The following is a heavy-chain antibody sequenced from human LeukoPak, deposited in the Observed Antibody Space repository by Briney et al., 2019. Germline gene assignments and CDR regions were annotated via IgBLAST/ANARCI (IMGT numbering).Heavy chain of an antibody. D-gene: IGHD3-10*01. V-gene: IGHV4-39*01. CDR3: ASLRTGDFDY. J-gene: IGHJ4*02. CDR1: GGSISSSSYY. Sequence: SEALSLTCTVSGGSISSSSYYWGWIRQPPGKGLEWIGSIYYSGSTYYNPSFKSRLTISVNTSKNQFSLKLSSVTAADTAVYYCASLRTGDFDYWGQGALVTVSS. CDR2: IYYSGST.